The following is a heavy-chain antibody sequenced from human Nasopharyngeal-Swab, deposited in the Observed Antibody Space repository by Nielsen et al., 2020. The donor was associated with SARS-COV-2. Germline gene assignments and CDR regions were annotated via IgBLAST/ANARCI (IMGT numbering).Heavy chain of an antibody. CDR2: ISGSGDTT. Sequence: GGSLRLSCAASGFTFSSYAMSWVRQAPGEGLEWVSIISGSGDTTYYAGSVNDRFTISRDNSKNTLYLQMNSLRVEDTALYYCAKAPYLRGLDVWGQGTTVTVSS. CDR3: AKAPYLRGLDV. CDR1: GFTFSSYA. J-gene: IGHJ6*02. V-gene: IGHV3-23*01. D-gene: IGHD2-21*01.